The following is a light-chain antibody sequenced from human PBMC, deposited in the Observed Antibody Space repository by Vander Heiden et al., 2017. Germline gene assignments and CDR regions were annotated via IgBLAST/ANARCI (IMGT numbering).Light chain of an antibody. Sequence: EIVLTQSPGTLSLSPGERATISCRASQSVRSSYLAWYQQKPGQSPRLLIYGASSRATGIPDRFSGSGSGTDFTLTISRLEPEDFAVYYCQQYGSSPMYSFGQGTKLEIK. V-gene: IGKV3-20*01. CDR3: QQYGSSPMYS. CDR1: QSVRSSY. J-gene: IGKJ2*03. CDR2: GAS.